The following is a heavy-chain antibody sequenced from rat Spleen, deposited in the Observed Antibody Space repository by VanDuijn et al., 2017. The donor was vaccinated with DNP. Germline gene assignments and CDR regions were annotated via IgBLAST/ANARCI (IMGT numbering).Heavy chain of an antibody. CDR3: ARGYYYDGGYIGFAY. Sequence: QVQLKESGPGLVQPSQTLSLVCTVSGFSLTSYHVHWIRQPSGKGLEWMGVIWADGNTRFNSALKSRPGIGRDTSQCQVFFKMTSLQTEDTAMYFCARGYYYDGGYIGFAYWGQGTLVTVSS. CDR1: GFSLTSYH. V-gene: IGHV2-32*01. D-gene: IGHD1-12*02. CDR2: IWADGNT. J-gene: IGHJ3*01.